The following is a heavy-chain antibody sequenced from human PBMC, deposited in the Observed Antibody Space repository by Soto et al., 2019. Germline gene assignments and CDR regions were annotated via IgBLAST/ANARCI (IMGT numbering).Heavy chain of an antibody. CDR1: GYTFTAYY. Sequence: QVQLVQSGAEAKEPGDSVRVSCEAFGYTFTAYYIHWVRQAPGPGLEWMGWINPRFGDTTYAQDFQGRVSMTRDMSISTVYMELSSLTSDDTAIYYCARNMDYYYGRGSGNGHGVWGQGTTVTVFS. CDR2: INPRFGDT. V-gene: IGHV1-2*02. CDR3: ARNMDYYYGRGSGNGHGV. J-gene: IGHJ6*02. D-gene: IGHD3-10*02.